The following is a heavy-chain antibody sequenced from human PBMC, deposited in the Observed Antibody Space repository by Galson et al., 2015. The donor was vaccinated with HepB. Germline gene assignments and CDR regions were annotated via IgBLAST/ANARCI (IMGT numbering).Heavy chain of an antibody. D-gene: IGHD6-13*01. CDR2: IWYDGSNK. CDR1: GFTFSSYG. V-gene: IGHV3-33*01. CDR3: ARDPRIAAAGTSPDSWFDP. Sequence: SLRLSCAASGFTFSSYGMHWVRQAPGKGLEWVAVIWYDGSNKYYADSVKGRFTISRDNSKNTLYLQMNSLRAEDTAVYYCARDPRIAAAGTSPDSWFDPWGQGTLVTVSS. J-gene: IGHJ5*02.